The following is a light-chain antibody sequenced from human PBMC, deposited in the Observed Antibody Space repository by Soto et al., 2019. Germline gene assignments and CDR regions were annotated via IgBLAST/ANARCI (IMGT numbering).Light chain of an antibody. V-gene: IGKV3-20*01. CDR2: DAS. CDR1: QSVRSNY. J-gene: IGKJ4*01. Sequence: HCRRTLTLSPGERATLSCRASQSVRSNYLAWYQQKPGQAPRFLIYDASSRATGIPDRFSGSGSGTDFTLTISRLEPEDFAVYYCQQYGSSPLTFGGGTKVDIK. CDR3: QQYGSSPLT.